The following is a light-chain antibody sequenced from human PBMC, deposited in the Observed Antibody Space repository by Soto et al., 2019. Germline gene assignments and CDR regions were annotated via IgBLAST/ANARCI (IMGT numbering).Light chain of an antibody. V-gene: IGKV1-9*01. CDR2: AAS. J-gene: IGKJ5*01. CDR1: QGINNY. Sequence: DIQLTQSPSFLSASVGDRVTITCRASQGINNYLAWYQQKPGKAPKLLIYAASTLQSGVPPRFSGSRSGTEFTLTVSSLQPEDFATYYCQQLNSYPFITFDQGTRLEIK. CDR3: QQLNSYPFIT.